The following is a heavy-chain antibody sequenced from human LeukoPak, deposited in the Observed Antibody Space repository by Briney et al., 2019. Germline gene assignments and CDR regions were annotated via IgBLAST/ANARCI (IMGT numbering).Heavy chain of an antibody. CDR3: ARVRTTGSYYGMDV. CDR2: INQDGSGK. D-gene: IGHD3-10*01. V-gene: IGHV3-7*01. CDR1: GFTFSSFW. J-gene: IGHJ6*02. Sequence: GGSLRLSCAASGFTFSSFWMSWVRQAPGKGLEWVANINQDGSGKYFVDSVKGRFTISRDNAQNSLNLQMNSLRPEDTAMYYCARVRTTGSYYGMDVWGQGTTVTVSS.